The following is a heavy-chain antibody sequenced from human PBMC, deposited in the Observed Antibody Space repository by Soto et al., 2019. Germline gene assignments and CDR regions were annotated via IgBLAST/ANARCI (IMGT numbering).Heavy chain of an antibody. Sequence: GGSLRLSCAASGFTFSSYAMHWVRQAPGKGLEWVAVISYDGSNKYYADSVKGRFTISRDNSKNTLYLQMNSLRAEDTAVYYYARAYGELRRTNHYGMDVWAQGTTVTVSS. CDR1: GFTFSSYA. CDR2: ISYDGSNK. CDR3: ARAYGELRRTNHYGMDV. D-gene: IGHD1-7*01. V-gene: IGHV3-30-3*01. J-gene: IGHJ6*02.